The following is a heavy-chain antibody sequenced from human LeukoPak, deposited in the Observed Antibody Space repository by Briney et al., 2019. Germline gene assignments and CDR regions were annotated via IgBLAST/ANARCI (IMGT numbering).Heavy chain of an antibody. CDR3: TTEGDDIAEAWFDY. CDR1: GFTFSNAW. D-gene: IGHD6-19*01. J-gene: IGHJ4*02. V-gene: IGHV3-15*01. CDR2: IKSEDDGGTT. Sequence: AGGSLRLSCAASGFTFSNAWMSWVRQAPGKGLEWVGRIKSEDDGGTTDYAAAVKGRFTISRDDSKNTLYLQMNSLKTEDTAMYYCTTEGDDIAEAWFDYWGQGTLVTVSS.